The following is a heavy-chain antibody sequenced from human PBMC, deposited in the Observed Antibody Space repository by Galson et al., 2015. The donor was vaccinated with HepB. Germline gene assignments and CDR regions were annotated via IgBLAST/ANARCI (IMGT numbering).Heavy chain of an antibody. V-gene: IGHV1-18*01. CDR2: ISAYNGNT. CDR3: ARQLRYDSSGYYYFDY. CDR1: GYTLTELS. J-gene: IGHJ4*02. Sequence: SVKVSCKVSGYTLTELSMHRVRQAPGQGLEWMGWISAYNGNTNYAQKLQGRVTMTTDTSTSTAYMELRSLRSDDTAVYYCARQLRYDSSGYYYFDYWGQGTLVTVSS. D-gene: IGHD3-22*01.